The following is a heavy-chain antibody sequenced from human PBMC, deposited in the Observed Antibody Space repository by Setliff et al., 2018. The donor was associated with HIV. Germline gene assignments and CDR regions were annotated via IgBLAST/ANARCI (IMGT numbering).Heavy chain of an antibody. CDR1: GFTFSDYY. V-gene: IGHV3-11*05. J-gene: IGHJ4*02. D-gene: IGHD6-13*01. CDR3: AKAPLTIVATGGEDC. CDR2: ISGSGSDI. Sequence: GGSLRLSCAASGFTFSDYYMTWIRQVPGKGLECLSYISGSGSDINYEDSVKGRFTISRDNSKNTLYLQMNSLRAEDTAVYYCAKAPLTIVATGGEDCWGQGTLVTVSS.